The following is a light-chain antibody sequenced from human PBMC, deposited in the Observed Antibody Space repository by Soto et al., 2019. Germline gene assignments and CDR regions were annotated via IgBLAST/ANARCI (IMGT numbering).Light chain of an antibody. CDR1: QSVSSD. CDR3: HQYNNWPRT. Sequence: ETVMTQSPATLSVSPGESATLSCRACQSVSSDLAWYQQKPGQAPRLLIHGASTRATGVAARFSGSGPGTEFTLTISSLQSEDFAVYYCHQYNNWPRTFGPGTKVDIK. J-gene: IGKJ3*01. CDR2: GAS. V-gene: IGKV3-15*01.